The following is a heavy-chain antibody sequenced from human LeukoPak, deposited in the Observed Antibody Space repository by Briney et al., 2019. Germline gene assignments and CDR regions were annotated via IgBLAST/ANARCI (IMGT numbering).Heavy chain of an antibody. J-gene: IGHJ5*02. CDR2: VYYNGSA. CDR1: GDSINYYY. Sequence: SETLSLTCTVSGDSINYYYWSWIRQSPGKGLEWIGYVYYNGSAKYNPSLKSRVTISVDMSKNQFSLKLSSVTAADTAVYYCARAGRVLGYCSGGSCHRWFDPWGQGTLVTVSS. V-gene: IGHV4-59*12. D-gene: IGHD2-15*01. CDR3: ARAGRVLGYCSGGSCHRWFDP.